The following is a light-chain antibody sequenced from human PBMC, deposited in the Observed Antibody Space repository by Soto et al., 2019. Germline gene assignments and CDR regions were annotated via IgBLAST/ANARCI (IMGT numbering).Light chain of an antibody. J-gene: IGKJ1*01. CDR3: QQYNNWPRT. V-gene: IGKV3-15*01. CDR1: QSVSSN. CDR2: GAS. Sequence: EIVMTQSPATLSVSPGERATLSCRASQSVSSNLAWYQQKPGQAPRLLLYGASTRATGIPGRFSGSGSGTEFTLTLSSLQSEDFVVYYCQQYNNWPRTFGQGTKVEIK.